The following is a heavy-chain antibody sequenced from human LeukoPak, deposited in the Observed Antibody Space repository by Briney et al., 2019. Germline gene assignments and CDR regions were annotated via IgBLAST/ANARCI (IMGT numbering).Heavy chain of an antibody. V-gene: IGHV3-21*01. CDR2: ISSSSSYI. J-gene: IGHJ2*01. CDR3: ARDSNCGGDCPWYFDL. D-gene: IGHD2-21*02. CDR1: GFTFSSYS. Sequence: GGSLRLSCAASGFTFSSYSMNWVRQAPGKGLEWVSSISSSSSYIYYADSVKGRFTISRDNAKNSLYLQMNSLRAEDTAVYYCARDSNCGGDCPWYFDLWGRGTLVTVSS.